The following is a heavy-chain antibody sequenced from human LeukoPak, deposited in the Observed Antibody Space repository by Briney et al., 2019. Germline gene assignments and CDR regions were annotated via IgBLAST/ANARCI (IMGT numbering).Heavy chain of an antibody. D-gene: IGHD3-10*01. Sequence: GGSLRLSCAASGFSFSDAWMSWVRQIPGKGLEWVGRIESKTDGGTTDYAAPVKGRFTISRDDSTNTLYLQMNSLKSEDTAVYYCTTYGSGRKFDYWGQGIPVTVSS. J-gene: IGHJ4*02. V-gene: IGHV3-15*04. CDR3: TTYGSGRKFDY. CDR2: IESKTDGGTT. CDR1: GFSFSDAW.